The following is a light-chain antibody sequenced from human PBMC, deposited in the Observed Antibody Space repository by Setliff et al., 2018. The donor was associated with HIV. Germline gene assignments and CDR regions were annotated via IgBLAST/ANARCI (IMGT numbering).Light chain of an antibody. CDR2: KAS. V-gene: IGKV1-5*03. CDR1: QSISSW. Sequence: DIQMTQSPSTLSASVGDRVTITCRASQSISSWLAWYQQKPGKAPKLLIYKASSLESGVPSRFSGSGSGTEFTLTISSLQPDDFATYYCQQYNSYLLTFVPGTKVDIK. CDR3: QQYNSYLLT. J-gene: IGKJ3*01.